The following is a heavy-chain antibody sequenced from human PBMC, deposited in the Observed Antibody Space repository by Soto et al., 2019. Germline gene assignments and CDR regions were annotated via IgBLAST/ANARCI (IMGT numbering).Heavy chain of an antibody. V-gene: IGHV4-31*03. Sequence: SETLSLTCTISGGSIDSGGYYGSWIRQHPTEGLEWIGYIHNNGATYYNPPLTGRVSISTNRAKTQVCLNVYAVNAAGTGVYYSAREGAGAYWFHPWGPGVLVHVSS. CDR3: AREGAGAYWFHP. CDR2: IHNNGAT. J-gene: IGHJ5*02. CDR1: GGSIDSGGYY. D-gene: IGHD3-10*01.